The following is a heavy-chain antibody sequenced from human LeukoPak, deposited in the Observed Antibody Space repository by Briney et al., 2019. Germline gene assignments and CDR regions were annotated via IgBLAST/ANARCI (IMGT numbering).Heavy chain of an antibody. CDR2: TNPNSGGT. D-gene: IGHD3-10*01. CDR1: GYTFTGYY. Sequence: ASVKVSCKASGYTFTGYYMHWVRQAPGQGLEWMGWTNPNSGGTNYAQKFQGRVTMTRDTSISTAYMELSRLRSDDTAVYYCAREARITMVRGVESRAFDIWGQGTMVTVSS. J-gene: IGHJ3*02. CDR3: AREARITMVRGVESRAFDI. V-gene: IGHV1-2*02.